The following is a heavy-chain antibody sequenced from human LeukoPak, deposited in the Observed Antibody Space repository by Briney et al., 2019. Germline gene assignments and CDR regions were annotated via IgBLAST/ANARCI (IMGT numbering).Heavy chain of an antibody. CDR1: GFTFSTYS. J-gene: IGHJ4*02. CDR3: ARDRIPGY. V-gene: IGHV3-48*04. Sequence: GGSLRLSCTASGFTFSTYSMSWVRQAPGKGLEWVSYISGSSSTISYADSVKGRFTISRDNAKNSLYLQMNSLRAEDTAVYYCARDRIPGYWGQGTLVTVSS. CDR2: ISGSSSTI.